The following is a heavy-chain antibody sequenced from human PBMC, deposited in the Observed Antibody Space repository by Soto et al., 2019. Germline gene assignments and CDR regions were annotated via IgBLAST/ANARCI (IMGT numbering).Heavy chain of an antibody. CDR1: VFSLRTTGVA. D-gene: IGHD2-15*01. V-gene: IGHV2-5*02. Sequence: QITLKESGPTLVKPTQTLTLTCTFSVFSLRTTGVAVGWVRQPPGKDLEWLALVYWDENKRYNPSLKSRLTITEATSINQVVLTMANIDPVDTTTYSCVHRARRSDGNYYFDFWGQGTRVTVSS. J-gene: IGHJ4*02. CDR3: VHRARRSDGNYYFDF. CDR2: VYWDENK.